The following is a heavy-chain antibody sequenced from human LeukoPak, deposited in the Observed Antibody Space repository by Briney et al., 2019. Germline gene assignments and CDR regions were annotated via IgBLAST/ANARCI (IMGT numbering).Heavy chain of an antibody. J-gene: IGHJ4*02. V-gene: IGHV3-48*03. CDR1: GFTFSSYE. D-gene: IGHD1-26*01. Sequence: GGSLRLSCAASGFTFSSYEMNWVRQAPGKGLEWVSYISSSGSTIYYADSVKGRFTISRDNAKNSLYLQMISLRAEDTAVYYCARDLSVGAKPDLGVDYWGQGTLVTVSS. CDR3: ARDLSVGAKPDLGVDY. CDR2: ISSSGSTI.